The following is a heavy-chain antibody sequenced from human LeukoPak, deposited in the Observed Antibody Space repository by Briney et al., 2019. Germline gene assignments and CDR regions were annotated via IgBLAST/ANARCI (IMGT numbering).Heavy chain of an antibody. CDR2: IRGSGGGT. Sequence: GGSLRLSCAASGITFSTYAMTWVRQAPGKGLEWVSSIRGSGGGTDYADSVKGRFTISRDNSRDTLFLQMNSLRAEDTALYYCTRDPNGDYVGAFDMWGPGTMVTVSS. CDR3: TRDPNGDYVGAFDM. D-gene: IGHD4-17*01. CDR1: GITFSTYA. J-gene: IGHJ3*02. V-gene: IGHV3-23*01.